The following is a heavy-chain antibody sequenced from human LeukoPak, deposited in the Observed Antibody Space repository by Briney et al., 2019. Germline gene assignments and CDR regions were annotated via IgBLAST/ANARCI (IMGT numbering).Heavy chain of an antibody. CDR3: ASSYCSSTSCYRGFDY. J-gene: IGHJ4*02. CDR2: DPEDGET. Sequence: DPEDGETIYAQKFQGRVTMTEDTSTDTAYMELSSLRSEDTAVYYCASSYCSSTSCYRGFDYWGQGTLVTVSS. D-gene: IGHD2-2*01. V-gene: IGHV1-24*01.